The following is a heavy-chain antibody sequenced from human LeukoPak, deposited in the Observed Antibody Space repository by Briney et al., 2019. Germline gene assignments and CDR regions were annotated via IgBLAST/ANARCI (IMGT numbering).Heavy chain of an antibody. Sequence: ETLSLTCAVSGYSISSGYYWGWIRQPPGKGLEWVANIKQDGSEKYYVDSVKGRFTIFRDNAKNSLYLQMNSLRVEDTAVYYCARTYYYDSSGYFDAFDIWGQGTMVTVSS. J-gene: IGHJ3*02. D-gene: IGHD3-22*01. V-gene: IGHV3-7*01. CDR2: IKQDGSEK. CDR3: ARTYYYDSSGYFDAFDI. CDR1: GYSISSGYY.